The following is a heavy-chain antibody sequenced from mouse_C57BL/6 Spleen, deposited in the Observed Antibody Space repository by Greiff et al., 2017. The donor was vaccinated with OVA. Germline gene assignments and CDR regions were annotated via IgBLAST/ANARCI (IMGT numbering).Heavy chain of an antibody. Sequence: QVQLQQSGAELARPGASVKMSCKASGYTFTSYTMHWVKQRPGPGLEWIGYINPSSGYTKYNQKFKDKATLTADKSSSTAYMQLSSLTSEDSAVYYYARFVSYFDVWGTGTTVTVSS. V-gene: IGHV1-4*01. CDR1: GYTFTSYT. CDR2: INPSSGYT. CDR3: ARFVSYFDV. J-gene: IGHJ1*03.